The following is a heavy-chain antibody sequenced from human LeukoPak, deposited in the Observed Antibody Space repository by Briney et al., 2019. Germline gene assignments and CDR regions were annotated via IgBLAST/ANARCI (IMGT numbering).Heavy chain of an antibody. CDR2: ISGSGGST. Sequence: PGGSLRLSCAASGFTFSSYAMSWVRQAPGKGLEWVSAISGSGGSTYYTDSVKGRFTISRDNSKNTLYLQMNSLRAEDTAVYYCAKVPPQWGDHYQFDYWGQGTLVTVSS. CDR3: AKVPPQWGDHYQFDY. V-gene: IGHV3-23*01. D-gene: IGHD6-19*01. CDR1: GFTFSSYA. J-gene: IGHJ4*02.